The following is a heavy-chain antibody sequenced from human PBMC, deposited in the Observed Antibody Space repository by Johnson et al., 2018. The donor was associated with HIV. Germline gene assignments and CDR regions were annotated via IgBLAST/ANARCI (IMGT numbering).Heavy chain of an antibody. CDR1: GFTFSNYG. Sequence: QVQLVESGGGVVEPGRSLRLSCAASGFTFSNYGMHWVRQAPGKGLEWVAVMWYDGSNKYYADSVKGRFTISRDNSKNTLFLQMNSLRAEDTAVYYCARDLRWGSSLTHDAFDIWGQGTMVTVSS. J-gene: IGHJ3*02. CDR3: ARDLRWGSSLTHDAFDI. V-gene: IGHV3-30*19. CDR2: MWYDGSNK. D-gene: IGHD3-16*01.